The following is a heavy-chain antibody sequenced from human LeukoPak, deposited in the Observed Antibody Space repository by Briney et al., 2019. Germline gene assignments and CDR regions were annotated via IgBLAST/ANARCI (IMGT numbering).Heavy chain of an antibody. V-gene: IGHV3-9*01. CDR2: ISWNSGSI. CDR3: ATGSMNPYYYYYMAV. J-gene: IGHJ6*03. CDR1: GFTFDHYA. D-gene: IGHD1-26*01. Sequence: GGSLRLSCAASGFTFDHYAMHWVRQAPGKGLEWVSGISWNSGSIDYADSVKGRFTISRDNAQKSLYLQMNSLRAEDTAVYYCATGSMNPYYYYYMAVWGKGTTVTISS.